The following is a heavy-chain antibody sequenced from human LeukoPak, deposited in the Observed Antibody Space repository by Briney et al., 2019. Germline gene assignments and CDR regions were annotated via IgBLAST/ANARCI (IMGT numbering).Heavy chain of an antibody. J-gene: IGHJ6*03. CDR3: ARVRSLADGSWDYYMDV. CDR2: IYYSGST. V-gene: IGHV4-59*01. CDR1: GGSISSYY. D-gene: IGHD3-3*02. Sequence: PSETLSLTCTVSGGSISSYYWSWIRQPPGKGLEWIGYIYYSGSTNYNPSLKSRVTISVDTSKNQFSLKLSSVTAADTAVYYCARVRSLADGSWDYYMDVWGKGTTVTVSS.